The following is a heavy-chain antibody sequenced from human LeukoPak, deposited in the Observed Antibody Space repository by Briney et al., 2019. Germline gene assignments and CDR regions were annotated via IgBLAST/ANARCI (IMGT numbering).Heavy chain of an antibody. CDR3: ARDHYYDSSGYFNWFDP. CDR1: GGSISSSSYY. Sequence: SETLSLTCTVSGGSISSSSYYWGWIRQPPGKGLEWIGSIYYSGSTYYNASLKSRVTISVDTSKNQSSLKLSSATAADTAVYYCARDHYYDSSGYFNWFDPWGQGTLVTVSS. CDR2: IYYSGST. V-gene: IGHV4-39*07. D-gene: IGHD3-22*01. J-gene: IGHJ5*02.